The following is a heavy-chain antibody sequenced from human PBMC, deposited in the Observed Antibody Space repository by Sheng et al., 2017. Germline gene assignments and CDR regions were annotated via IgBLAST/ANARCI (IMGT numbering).Heavy chain of an antibody. D-gene: IGHD5-12*01. CDR1: GYSISSGYY. V-gene: IGHV4-38-2*02. CDR2: IYHSGST. CDR3: ASVSVADYFDY. Sequence: QVQLQESGPGLVKPSDTLSLTCTVSGYSISSGYYWCWIRQPPGKGLEWIGSIYHSGSTYYNPSLKSRVTISVDTSKNQFSLKLSSVTAADTAVYYCASVSVADYFDYWGQGTLVTVSS. J-gene: IGHJ4*02.